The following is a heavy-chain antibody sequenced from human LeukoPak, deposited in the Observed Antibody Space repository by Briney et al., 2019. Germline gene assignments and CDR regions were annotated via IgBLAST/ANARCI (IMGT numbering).Heavy chain of an antibody. Sequence: PSDTLSLTCTVSGGSISSYYWSWIRQPAGKGLEYIGRTYTTGSANYNPSLKSRDSLSLGTSKNQFSLKLNSVTAADTAVYYCARSGGSGFQLDHWGQGTLVTVSS. V-gene: IGHV4-4*07. CDR2: TYTTGSA. D-gene: IGHD3-16*01. CDR3: ARSGGSGFQLDH. J-gene: IGHJ5*02. CDR1: GGSISSYY.